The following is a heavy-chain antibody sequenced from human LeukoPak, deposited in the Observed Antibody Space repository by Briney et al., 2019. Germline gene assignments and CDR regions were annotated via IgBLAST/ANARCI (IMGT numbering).Heavy chain of an antibody. J-gene: IGHJ6*02. CDR2: ISYDGSNK. CDR3: AKVGNDYYYGMDV. V-gene: IGHV3-30*04. D-gene: IGHD7-27*01. CDR1: GFTFSSYA. Sequence: GRSLRLSCAASGFTFSSYAMHWVRQAPVKGLEWVAVISYDGSNKYYAGSVKGRFTISRDNSKNTLYLQMNSLRAEDTAVYYCAKVGNDYYYGMDVWGQGTTVTVSS.